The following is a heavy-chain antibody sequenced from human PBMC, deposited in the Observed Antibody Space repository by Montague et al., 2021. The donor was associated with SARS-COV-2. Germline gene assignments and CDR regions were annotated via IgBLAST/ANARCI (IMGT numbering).Heavy chain of an antibody. Sequence: CAISGDSVSSNSATWNWVRQSPSRGLGWLGRTYYRSKWYNDYAVSVRGRVTINPDTSKNQFSLQLNSVTPEDTAIYYCTSGREGNYNVIDVWGQGTTVTVS. CDR3: TSGREGNYNVIDV. V-gene: IGHV6-1*01. CDR2: TYYRSKWYN. CDR1: GDSVSSNSAT. J-gene: IGHJ6*02. D-gene: IGHD1-1*01.